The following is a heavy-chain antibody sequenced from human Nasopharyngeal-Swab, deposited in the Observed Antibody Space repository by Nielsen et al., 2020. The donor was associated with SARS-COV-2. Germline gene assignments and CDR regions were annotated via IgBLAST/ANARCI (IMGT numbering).Heavy chain of an antibody. V-gene: IGHV3-30-3*02. D-gene: IGHD1-26*01. Sequence: GSLRLSCAASGFTFSSYAMHWVRQAPGKGLEWVAVISYDGSNKYYADSVKGRFTISRDISKNTLYLQMSSLRPEDTAVYYCVKDLPGSYSFDIWGQGTMVIVSS. CDR1: GFTFSSYA. J-gene: IGHJ3*02. CDR2: ISYDGSNK. CDR3: VKDLPGSYSFDI.